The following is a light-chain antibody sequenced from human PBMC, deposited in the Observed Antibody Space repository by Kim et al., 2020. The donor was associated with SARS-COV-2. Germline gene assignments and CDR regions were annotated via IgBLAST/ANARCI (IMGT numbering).Light chain of an antibody. V-gene: IGLV3-21*04. CDR1: NIGSKN. Sequence: GEEAKIPGAENNIGSKNVQWYKQRADQAPVLVISHDTGRPSEIPERFSGSHSGNTATLTNSRVEAGDEADYYCQVWDGSTDHYVFGTGTKVTVL. J-gene: IGLJ1*01. CDR2: HDT. CDR3: QVWDGSTDHYV.